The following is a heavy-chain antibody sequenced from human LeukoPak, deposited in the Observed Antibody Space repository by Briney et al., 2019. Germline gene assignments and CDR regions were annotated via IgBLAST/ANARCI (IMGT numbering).Heavy chain of an antibody. CDR2: ISSSGSTI. J-gene: IGHJ6*04. CDR1: GLTFNNYA. Sequence: GGSLRLSCAVSGLTFNNYAMNWVRQAPGKGLEWVSYISSSGSTIYYADSVKGRFTISRDNAKNSLYLQMNSLRAEDTAVYYCAELGITMIGGVWGKGTTVTISS. CDR3: AELGITMIGGV. D-gene: IGHD3-10*02. V-gene: IGHV3-48*03.